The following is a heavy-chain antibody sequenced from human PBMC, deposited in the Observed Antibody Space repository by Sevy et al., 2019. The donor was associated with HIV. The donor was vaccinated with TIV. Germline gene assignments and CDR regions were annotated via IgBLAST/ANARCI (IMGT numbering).Heavy chain of an antibody. V-gene: IGHV3-23*01. D-gene: IGHD6-19*01. CDR1: GFTFSSYA. Sequence: GGSLRLSCAASGFTFSSYAMSWVRQAPGKGLEWVSAISGSGGSTYYADSVKGRFTISIDNSKNTLYLQMNSLRAEDTAVYYCAKSGSGWYGRYYFDYWGQGTLVTVSS. CDR3: AKSGSGWYGRYYFDY. J-gene: IGHJ4*02. CDR2: ISGSGGST.